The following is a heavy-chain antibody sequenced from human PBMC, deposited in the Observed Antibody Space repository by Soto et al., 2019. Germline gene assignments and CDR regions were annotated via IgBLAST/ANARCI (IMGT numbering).Heavy chain of an antibody. J-gene: IGHJ4*02. V-gene: IGHV3-7*01. CDR3: ARLTGDYFDN. D-gene: IGHD3-9*01. Sequence: DVQLVESGGGLVQPGGSLRLSCEASGFMFTTYWMTWVRQAPGKGLEWLANIKPDGSETHYLDSVKGRFAIFRDNAKNSLYLQMSGLRAEDTAVYYCARLTGDYFDNWGQGTLFTVSS. CDR1: GFMFTTYW. CDR2: IKPDGSET.